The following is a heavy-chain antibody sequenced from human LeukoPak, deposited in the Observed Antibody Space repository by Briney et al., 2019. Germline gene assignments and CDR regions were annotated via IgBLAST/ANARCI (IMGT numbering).Heavy chain of an antibody. Sequence: GGSLRLSCTASGYTFSGFSMHWVRQAPGKGLEWLSYISTSSRSTYYADSVKGRFTISRDNAKNTLFLDMHSLRPGDSAVYYCARSAVRGVACDYWGQGTLLTVSS. V-gene: IGHV3-48*01. CDR2: ISTSSRST. CDR1: GYTFSGFS. CDR3: ARSAVRGVACDY. D-gene: IGHD3-10*01. J-gene: IGHJ4*02.